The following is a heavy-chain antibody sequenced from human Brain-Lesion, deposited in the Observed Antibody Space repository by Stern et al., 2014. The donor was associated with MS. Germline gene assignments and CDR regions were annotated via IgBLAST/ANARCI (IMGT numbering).Heavy chain of an antibody. J-gene: IGHJ4*02. D-gene: IGHD3-22*01. CDR1: GYTFTGYY. CDR3: ATYCYDSTGYNDF. Sequence: QVQLVESGAEVKKPGASVKVSCKASGYTFTGYYMHWVRQAPGQGLEWMGWINPKSGGTNYAQKFLGRVTLTRVTSTNTPYTALSRLRSDDTAVYYCATYCYDSTGYNDFWGQGTLVTVSS. CDR2: INPKSGGT. V-gene: IGHV1-2*02.